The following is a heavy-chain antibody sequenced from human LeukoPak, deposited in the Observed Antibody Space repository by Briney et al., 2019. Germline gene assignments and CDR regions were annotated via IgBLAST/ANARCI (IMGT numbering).Heavy chain of an antibody. CDR3: AKDGDSGTYFRDSSSDY. V-gene: IGHV3-23*01. J-gene: IGHJ4*02. Sequence: GGSLRLSCAASGFTFSSYAMSWVRQAPGKGLEWVSSVTGTGGSTYYADSVKDRFTISRDNSKSTLYLQMNSMRGEDTAVYYCAKDGDSGTYFRDSSSDYWGQGTLVTVSS. D-gene: IGHD1-26*01. CDR2: VTGTGGST. CDR1: GFTFSSYA.